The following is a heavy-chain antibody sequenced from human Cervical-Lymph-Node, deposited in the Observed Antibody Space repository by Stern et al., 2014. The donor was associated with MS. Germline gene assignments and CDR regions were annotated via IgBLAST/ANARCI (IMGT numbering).Heavy chain of an antibody. CDR1: GYSFTNYW. D-gene: IGHD6-6*01. Sequence: EVQLVQSGAEVKEPGESLKISCKASGYSFTNYWLGWVRQMPGKGLEWMGIIYPGGSDTRYSPSFQGQVTISADKSISTAYLQWSSLKASDTAMYYCARSSSSGYYYYGMDVWGQGTTVTVSS. V-gene: IGHV5-51*01. J-gene: IGHJ6*02. CDR2: IYPGGSDT. CDR3: ARSSSSGYYYYGMDV.